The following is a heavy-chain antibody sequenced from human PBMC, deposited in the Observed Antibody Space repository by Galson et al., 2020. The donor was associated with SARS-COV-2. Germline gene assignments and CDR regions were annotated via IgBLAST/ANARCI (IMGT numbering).Heavy chain of an antibody. CDR3: AKVYDILTGAR. J-gene: IGHJ4*02. CDR1: GFAFSTYA. V-gene: IGHV3-23*01. D-gene: IGHD3-9*01. Sequence: GGSLRLSCAASGFAFSTYALCWVLQHPRRGLEWVSAISARGDATCYADSVKSRFTISRDNSKNTLYLQMNSLRAEDTAVYYCAKVYDILTGARGGQGNRVTVSS. CDR2: ISARGDAT.